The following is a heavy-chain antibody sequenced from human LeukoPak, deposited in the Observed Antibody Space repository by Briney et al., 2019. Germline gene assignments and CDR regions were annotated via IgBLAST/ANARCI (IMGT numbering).Heavy chain of an antibody. Sequence: SETLSLTCSVSGGSISTSNYYWVWIRQSPEKGLEWIGSIFHNGNAFYSPSLQSRVTMSLDTSKSQLYLRLTSVTAADTALYYCAKTKLDWLLFDFWGQGILVTVSS. D-gene: IGHD3-9*01. J-gene: IGHJ4*02. CDR2: IFHNGNA. CDR1: GGSISTSNYY. CDR3: AKTKLDWLLFDF. V-gene: IGHV4-39*07.